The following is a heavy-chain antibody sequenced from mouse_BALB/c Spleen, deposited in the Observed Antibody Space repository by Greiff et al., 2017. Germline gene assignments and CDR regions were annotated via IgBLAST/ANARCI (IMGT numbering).Heavy chain of an antibody. D-gene: IGHD2-1*01. V-gene: IGHV1-67*01. CDR2: ISTYYGNT. CDR3: ARGYSGNYFYWYFDV. J-gene: IGHJ1*01. CDR1: GYTFTDYA. Sequence: VQLQQSGPELVRPGVSVKISCKGSGYTFTDYAMHWVKQSHAKSLEWIGVISTYYGNTNYNQKFKGKATMTVDKSSSTAYMELARLTSEDSAIYYCARGYSGNYFYWYFDVWGAGTTVTVSS.